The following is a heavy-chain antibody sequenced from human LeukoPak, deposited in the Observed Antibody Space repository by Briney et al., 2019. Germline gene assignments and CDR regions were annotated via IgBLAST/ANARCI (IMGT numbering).Heavy chain of an antibody. CDR1: GFTFSSYG. J-gene: IGHJ4*02. CDR2: ISSSSSYI. V-gene: IGHV3-21*01. D-gene: IGHD3-3*01. Sequence: GRSLRLSCAASGFTFSSYGMNWVRQAPGKGLEWVSSISSSSSYIYYADSVKGRFTISRDNAKNSLYLQMNSLRAEDTAVYYCARYSKYYDFWSGGQGTLVTVSS. CDR3: ARYSKYYDFWS.